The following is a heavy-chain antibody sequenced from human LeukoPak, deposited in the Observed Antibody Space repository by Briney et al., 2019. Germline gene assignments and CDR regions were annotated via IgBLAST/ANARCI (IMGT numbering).Heavy chain of an antibody. V-gene: IGHV1-69*13. D-gene: IGHD1-26*01. J-gene: IGHJ4*02. CDR2: FIPIFGSA. Sequence: ASVKVSCKASGGTFSSFAISWVRQAPGQGLEWMGGFIPIFGSANYAQKFQGRVTITADESTSTAYMELSSLRSEDTAVYYCARAIVGASEDYWGQGTLVTVSS. CDR3: ARAIVGASEDY. CDR1: GGTFSSFA.